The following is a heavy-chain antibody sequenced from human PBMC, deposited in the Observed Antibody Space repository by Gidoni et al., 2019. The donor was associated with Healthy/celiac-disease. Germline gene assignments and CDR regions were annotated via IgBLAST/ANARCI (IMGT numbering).Heavy chain of an antibody. CDR2: ISGSGGST. J-gene: IGHJ4*02. CDR1: GFTFSSYA. V-gene: IGHV3-23*01. Sequence: EGQLLESGGGLVQPGGSLRLYCAASGFTFSSYAMSWVRQAPGKGLEWVSAISGSGGSTYYADSVKGRFTISRDNSKNTLYLQMNSLRAEDTAVYYCAKVDAWGYYGSGSYYTIDYWGQGTLVTVSS. CDR3: AKVDAWGYYGSGSYYTIDY. D-gene: IGHD3-10*01.